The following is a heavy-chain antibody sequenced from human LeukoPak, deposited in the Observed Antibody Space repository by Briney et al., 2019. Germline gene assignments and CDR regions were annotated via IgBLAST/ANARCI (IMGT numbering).Heavy chain of an antibody. CDR1: GFTFSSYE. CDR3: ARASTRSTGYCSSTCCYPVGY. CDR2: ISSSGSTI. J-gene: IGHJ4*02. Sequence: GGSLRLSCAASGFTFSSYEMNWVRQAPGKGLEWVSYISSSGSTIYYADSVKGRFTISRDNAKNSLYLQMNSLRAEDTAVYYCARASTRSTGYCSSTCCYPVGYWGQGTLVTVSS. D-gene: IGHD2-2*01. V-gene: IGHV3-48*03.